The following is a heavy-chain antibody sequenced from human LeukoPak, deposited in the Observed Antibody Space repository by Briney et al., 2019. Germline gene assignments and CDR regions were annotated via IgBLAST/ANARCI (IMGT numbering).Heavy chain of an antibody. Sequence: PSQTLSLTCTVSGVSISSGGYYWSWIRQHPGKGLEWIGYIYYSGSTYYNPSLKSRVTISVDTSKNQFSLKLSSVTAADTAVYYCAREHGVLLWFGELWGAFDIWGQGTMVTVSS. D-gene: IGHD3-10*01. CDR3: AREHGVLLWFGELWGAFDI. J-gene: IGHJ3*02. CDR2: IYYSGST. CDR1: GVSISSGGYY. V-gene: IGHV4-31*03.